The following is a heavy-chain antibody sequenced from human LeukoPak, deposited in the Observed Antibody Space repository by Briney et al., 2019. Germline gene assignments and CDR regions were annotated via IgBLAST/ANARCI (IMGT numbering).Heavy chain of an antibody. J-gene: IGHJ3*02. CDR2: IYYSGST. D-gene: IGHD6-6*01. CDR1: GGSISSYY. V-gene: IGHV4-59*01. CDR3: ARGKLAQDAFDI. Sequence: PSETLSLTCTVSGGSISSYYWSWIRQPPGKGLEWIGYIYYSGSTNYNPSLKSRVTISVDTSKNQFSLKLSSVTAADTAVYYCARGKLAQDAFDIWGQGTMVTVSS.